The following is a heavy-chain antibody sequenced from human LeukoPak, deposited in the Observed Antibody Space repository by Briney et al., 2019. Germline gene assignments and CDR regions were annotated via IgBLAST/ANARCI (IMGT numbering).Heavy chain of an antibody. CDR1: GYRFSDYY. CDR3: ARSEVATANGAFDI. V-gene: IGHV1-46*01. D-gene: IGHD5-18*01. Sequence: GASVKVSCKTSGYRFSDYYMHWVRQAPGQGLEWLGIINPSDGGTSYAQKFQGRVTMTRDTSTGTVYMELSSLRSEDTAVYYCARSEVATANGAFDIWGQGTMVTVSS. CDR2: INPSDGGT. J-gene: IGHJ3*02.